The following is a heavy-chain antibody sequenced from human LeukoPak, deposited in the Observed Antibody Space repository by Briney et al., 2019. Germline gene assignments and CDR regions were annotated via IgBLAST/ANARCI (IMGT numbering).Heavy chain of an antibody. Sequence: TPSETLSLTCAVPGYSISSGYYWGWIRQPRGKGLEWIGSIYHSGSNYYNPSLKSRVTISDDTSKNQFSLKLSSVTAADTAVYYCASLDIVVVPAAIGWFDPWGQGNLVTVSS. CDR2: IYHSGSN. J-gene: IGHJ5*02. D-gene: IGHD2-2*01. CDR1: GYSISSGYY. V-gene: IGHV4-38-2*01. CDR3: ASLDIVVVPAAIGWFDP.